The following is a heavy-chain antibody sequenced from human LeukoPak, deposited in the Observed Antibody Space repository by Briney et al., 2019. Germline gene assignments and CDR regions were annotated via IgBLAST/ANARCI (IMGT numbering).Heavy chain of an antibody. V-gene: IGHV3-33*06. CDR2: IWYDGSNK. D-gene: IGHD2-21*02. CDR3: AKAGMMDGDSSYFDC. CDR1: GFTFSSYG. J-gene: IGHJ4*02. Sequence: PGGSLRLSCAASGFTFSSYGMHWVRQAPGKGLEWVAVIWYDGSNKYYADSVKGRFTISRDNSKNTLYLQMNSLRAEDTAVYYCAKAGMMDGDSSYFDCWGQGTLVTVSS.